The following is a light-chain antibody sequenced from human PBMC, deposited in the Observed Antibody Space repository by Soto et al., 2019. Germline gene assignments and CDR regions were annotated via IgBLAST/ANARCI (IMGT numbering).Light chain of an antibody. J-gene: IGLJ1*01. CDR2: RNN. Sequence: QSVLTQPPSVSGAPGQRVTISCTGSTSNIGAGYDVHWYQQVPGTTPKLLIYRNNQRPSGVPDRFSGSKSGTSASLAISGLRSDDAADYFCATWDDSLNGFYVFGTGTKVTVL. V-gene: IGLV1-47*01. CDR3: ATWDDSLNGFYV. CDR1: TSNIGAGYD.